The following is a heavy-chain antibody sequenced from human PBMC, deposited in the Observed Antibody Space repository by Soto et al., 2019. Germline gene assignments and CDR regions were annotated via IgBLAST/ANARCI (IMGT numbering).Heavy chain of an antibody. CDR1: GGSFSGYY. D-gene: IGHD2-21*01. CDR3: ARARFGLWGVPNGFDP. J-gene: IGHJ5*02. V-gene: IGHV4-34*01. CDR2: IKHSGST. Sequence: QVQLQQWGAGLLKPSETLSLTCAVYGGSFSGYYWSWIRQLPGKGLEWIGEIKHSGSTNYNPSLKSRVPISVDTSKNQFSLKLSSVAAADTAVYYCARARFGLWGVPNGFDPWGQGTLVTVSS.